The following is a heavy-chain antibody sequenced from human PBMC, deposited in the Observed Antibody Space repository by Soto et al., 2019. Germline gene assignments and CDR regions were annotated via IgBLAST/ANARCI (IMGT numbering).Heavy chain of an antibody. CDR3: ARDVVPAATTLYYYYYGMDV. J-gene: IGHJ6*02. CDR1: GGTFSNYA. Sequence: ASVKVSCKASGGTFSNYAISWVRQAPGQGLEWMGWINPNSGGTNYAQKFQGRVTMTRDTSISTAYMELSRLRSDDTAVYYCARDVVPAATTLYYYYYGMDVWGQGTTVTVSS. V-gene: IGHV1-2*02. CDR2: INPNSGGT. D-gene: IGHD2-2*01.